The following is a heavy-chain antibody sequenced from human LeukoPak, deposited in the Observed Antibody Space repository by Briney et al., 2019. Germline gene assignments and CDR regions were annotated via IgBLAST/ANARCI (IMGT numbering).Heavy chain of an antibody. CDR3: ARGLQGYCSGGSCSIDP. D-gene: IGHD2-15*01. CDR2: INHSGST. Sequence: TSETLSLTCAVYGGSFSGYYWSGIRQPPGKGLEWIGEINHSGSTNYNPSLKSRVTISVDTSKNQFSLKLSSLTAADTAVYYCARGLQGYCSGGSCSIDPWGQGTLVTVSS. J-gene: IGHJ5*02. CDR1: GGSFSGYY. V-gene: IGHV4-34*01.